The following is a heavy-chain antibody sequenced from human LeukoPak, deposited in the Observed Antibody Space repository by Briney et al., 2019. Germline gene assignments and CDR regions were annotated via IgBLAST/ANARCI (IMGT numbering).Heavy chain of an antibody. Sequence: GGSLRLSCAASGFTFSSYSMNWVRQAPGKGLEWVSSISSSSSYIYYADSVKGRFTISRDNAKNSLYLQMNSLRAEDTAVYYCARVPPVIRGVSTRPSGLDYWGQGTLVTVSS. CDR2: ISSSSSYI. CDR1: GFTFSSYS. CDR3: ARVPPVIRGVSTRPSGLDY. D-gene: IGHD3-10*01. V-gene: IGHV3-21*01. J-gene: IGHJ4*02.